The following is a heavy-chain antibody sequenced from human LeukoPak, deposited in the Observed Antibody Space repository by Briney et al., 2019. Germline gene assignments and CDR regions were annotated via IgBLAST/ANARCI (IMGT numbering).Heavy chain of an antibody. J-gene: IGHJ6*02. CDR2: IYYSGST. Sequence: SETLSLTCTVSGGSISSYYWSWIRQPPGKGLEWIGYIYYSGSTNYNPSLKSRVTISVDTSKNQFSLKLSSVTAADTAVYYCARSSGLYCSSTSCYHYYYYGMDVWGQGTTVTVSS. D-gene: IGHD2-2*01. CDR1: GGSISSYY. V-gene: IGHV4-59*12. CDR3: ARSSGLYCSSTSCYHYYYYGMDV.